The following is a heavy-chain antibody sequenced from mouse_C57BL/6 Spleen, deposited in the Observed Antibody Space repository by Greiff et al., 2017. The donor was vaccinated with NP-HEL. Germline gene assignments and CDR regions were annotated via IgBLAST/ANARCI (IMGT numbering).Heavy chain of an antibody. Sequence: VQLQQSGPELVKPGASVKISCKASGYTFTDYYMNWVKQSHGKSLEWIGDINPNNGGTSYNQKFKGKATLTVDKSSSTAYMELRSLTSEDSAVYYCARLFITTVVADYWGQGTTLTVSS. D-gene: IGHD1-1*01. CDR3: ARLFITTVVADY. V-gene: IGHV1-26*01. J-gene: IGHJ2*01. CDR1: GYTFTDYY. CDR2: INPNNGGT.